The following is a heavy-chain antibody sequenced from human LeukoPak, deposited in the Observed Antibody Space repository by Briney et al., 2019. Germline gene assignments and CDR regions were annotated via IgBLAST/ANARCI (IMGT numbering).Heavy chain of an antibody. CDR1: GFTFFTYT. CDR2: VTGDGENT. Sequence: GGSLRLSCAASGFTFFTYTMSWVRQTPGKRLEWVSAVTGDGENTYYADSMKGRFTVSRDNSKNTLYLQMSSLRDEDTAIYYCAKLRSNDFWSGYYAFDYWGQGTLVTVSS. V-gene: IGHV3-23*01. CDR3: AKLRSNDFWSGYYAFDY. J-gene: IGHJ4*02. D-gene: IGHD3-3*01.